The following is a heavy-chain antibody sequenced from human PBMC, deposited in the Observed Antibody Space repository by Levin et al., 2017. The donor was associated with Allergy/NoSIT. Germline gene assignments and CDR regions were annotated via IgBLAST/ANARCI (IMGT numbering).Heavy chain of an antibody. J-gene: IGHJ4*02. V-gene: IGHV3-23*01. CDR3: AKVPIAIGYCSGGSCYPYYFDY. D-gene: IGHD2-15*01. CDR2: ISGSGGST. CDR1: GFTFSSYA. Sequence: PGGSLRLSCAASGFTFSSYAMSWVRQAPGKGLEWVSAISGSGGSTYYADSVKGRFTISRDNSKNTLYLQMNSLRAEDTAVYYCAKVPIAIGYCSGGSCYPYYFDYWGQGTLVTVSS.